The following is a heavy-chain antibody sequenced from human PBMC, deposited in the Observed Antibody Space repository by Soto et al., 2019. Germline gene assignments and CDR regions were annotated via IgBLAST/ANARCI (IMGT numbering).Heavy chain of an antibody. CDR3: VRTFPPAPRVVLSHNWFVP. CDR1: GGSISSYF. V-gene: IGHV4-59*01. J-gene: IGHJ5*02. Sequence: SETLSLTCTVSGGSISSYFWSWIRQPPGEGLEWIGSFYNSGSTNYNPSLKSRVTISVDTSKNQFSLKLSSVTAADTAVYFCVRTFPPAPRVVLSHNWFVPWGPGTLVTVSS. D-gene: IGHD2-2*01. CDR2: FYNSGST.